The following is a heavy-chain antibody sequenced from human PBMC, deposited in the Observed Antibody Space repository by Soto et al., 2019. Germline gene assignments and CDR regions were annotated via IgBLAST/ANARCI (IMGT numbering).Heavy chain of an antibody. CDR3: ARQYTVTVSYFDY. Sequence: SETLSLTCAVSGGSISSGGYSWSWVRQPPGKGLEWIGYIYHSGSTYYNPSLKSRVSMSVDTSKNQFSLNVSSVTAADTALYFCARQYTVTVSYFDYWGLGTLVTVSS. V-gene: IGHV4-30-2*03. D-gene: IGHD4-17*01. J-gene: IGHJ4*02. CDR2: IYHSGST. CDR1: GGSISSGGYS.